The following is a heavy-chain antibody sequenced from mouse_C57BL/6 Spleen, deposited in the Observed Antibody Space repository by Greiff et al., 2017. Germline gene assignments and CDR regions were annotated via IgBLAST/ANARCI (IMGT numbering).Heavy chain of an antibody. CDR1: GYSITSGYD. V-gene: IGHV3-1*01. D-gene: IGHD6-1*01. CDR3: ARRGECGAMDY. Sequence: EVHLVESGPGMVKPSQSLSLTCTVTGYSITSGYDWHWIRHFPGNKLEWMGYISYSGSTNYNPSLKSRISITHDTSKNHFFLKLNSVTTEDTATYYCARRGECGAMDYWGQGTSVTVSS. CDR2: ISYSGST. J-gene: IGHJ4*01.